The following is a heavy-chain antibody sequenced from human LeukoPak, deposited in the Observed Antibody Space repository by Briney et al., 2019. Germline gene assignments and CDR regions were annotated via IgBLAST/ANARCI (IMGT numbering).Heavy chain of an antibody. V-gene: IGHV3-23*01. J-gene: IGHJ5*02. CDR2: ISGSGGNT. Sequence: GGSLRLSFAASGFTFSSYAISWVRQAPGKGLEWVSAISGSGGNTYYGDSVMGRFTISRDNSRNTVYLQMNSLRAEDTAVFYCVRRCKDESSGARWFDPWGQGTLVTVSS. CDR3: VRRCKDESSGARWFDP. D-gene: IGHD3-22*01. CDR1: GFTFSSYA.